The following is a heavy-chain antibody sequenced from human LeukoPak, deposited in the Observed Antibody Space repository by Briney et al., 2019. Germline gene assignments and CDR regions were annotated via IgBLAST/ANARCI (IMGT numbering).Heavy chain of an antibody. Sequence: GGSLRLSCAASGFTFSDYYMSWIRQAPGKGLEWISYTSSSGITIYYADSVKGRFTISRDNSKNTLYLQMNSLRAEDTAVYYCARHPEPGYCSSTSCHESYFDYWGQGTLVTVSS. J-gene: IGHJ4*02. CDR3: ARHPEPGYCSSTSCHESYFDY. CDR1: GFTFSDYY. D-gene: IGHD2-2*01. CDR2: TSSSGITI. V-gene: IGHV3-11*01.